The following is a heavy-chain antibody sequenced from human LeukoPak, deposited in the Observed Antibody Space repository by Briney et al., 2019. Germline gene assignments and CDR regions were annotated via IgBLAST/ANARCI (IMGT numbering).Heavy chain of an antibody. CDR3: ARWITYYYDSSGLD. CDR2: IIPILGIA. V-gene: IGHV1-69*04. D-gene: IGHD3-22*01. CDR1: GGTFSSYA. Sequence: SVKVSCTASGGTFSSYAISWVRQAPGQGLEWMGRIIPILGIANYAQKFQGRVTITADKSTSTAYMELSSLRSEDTAVYYCARWITYYYDSSGLDWGQGTLVTVSS. J-gene: IGHJ4*02.